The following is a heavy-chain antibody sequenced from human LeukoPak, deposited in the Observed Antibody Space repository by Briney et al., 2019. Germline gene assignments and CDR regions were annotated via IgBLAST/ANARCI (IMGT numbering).Heavy chain of an antibody. CDR1: GFTVSDNY. CDR3: ARAQGGKIQLWDYYFDY. CDR2: IYSAGTT. J-gene: IGHJ4*02. D-gene: IGHD5-18*01. Sequence: GGSLRLSCAASGFTVSDNYISWVRQAPGKGLEWVALIYSAGTTHADSVRGRFTISRDKAKNMLYLQMNSLRAEDTAVYFWARAQGGKIQLWDYYFDYWGQGTLVTVSS. V-gene: IGHV3-66*01.